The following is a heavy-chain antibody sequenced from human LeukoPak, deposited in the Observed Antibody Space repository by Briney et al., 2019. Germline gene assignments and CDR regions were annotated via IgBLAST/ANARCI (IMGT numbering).Heavy chain of an antibody. D-gene: IGHD6-19*01. CDR1: GFTFSSYD. J-gene: IGHJ4*02. V-gene: IGHV3-23*01. Sequence: GGSLRLSCAASGFTFSSYDMSWVRQAPGKGLEWVSGINKSGGGTYYADSVKGWFTMSRDNSKNTLFLQMNSLRAEDTAVYYCAKVTWSSSGSDYWGQGTLVTVSS. CDR2: INKSGGGT. CDR3: AKVTWSSSGSDY.